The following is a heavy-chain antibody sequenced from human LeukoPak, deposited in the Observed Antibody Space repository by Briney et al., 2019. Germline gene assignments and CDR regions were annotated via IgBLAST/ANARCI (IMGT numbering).Heavy chain of an antibody. D-gene: IGHD3-22*01. Sequence: SETLSLTCAVYGGSFSGYYWSWIRQPPGKGLEWIGEINYSGSTNYNTSPKSRGTTSVDTSKNQFSLKLSSVTAADTAVYYCARSRPYYDSSGYYYGFDYWGQGTLVT. CDR2: INYSGST. CDR3: ARSRPYYDSSGYYYGFDY. CDR1: GGSFSGYY. V-gene: IGHV4-34*01. J-gene: IGHJ4*02.